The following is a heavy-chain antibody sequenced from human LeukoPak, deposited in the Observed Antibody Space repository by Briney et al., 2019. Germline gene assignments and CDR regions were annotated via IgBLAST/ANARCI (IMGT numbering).Heavy chain of an antibody. J-gene: IGHJ4*02. D-gene: IGHD1-14*01. CDR3: AGHTTSLYSFDY. V-gene: IGHV3-7*01. CDR2: IKQDGSEK. CDR1: GFTFRSYW. Sequence: PGRSLRLSCAASGFTFRSYWMSWVRQAPGKGLECVANIKQDGSEKYYVDSVKGRFTVSRDNAENSLYLQMNSLRGEDTAVYYCAGHTTSLYSFDYWGQGTLVTVSS.